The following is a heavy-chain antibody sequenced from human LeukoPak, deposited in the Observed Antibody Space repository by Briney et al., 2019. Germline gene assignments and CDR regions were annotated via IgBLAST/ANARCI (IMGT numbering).Heavy chain of an antibody. CDR1: GFTFSSYS. D-gene: IGHD3-22*01. Sequence: PGGSLRLSCAASGFTFSSYSMNWVRQAPGKGLEWVSSISSSSSYIYYADSVKGRFTISRDNAKNSLYLQMNSLRAEDTAVYYCASSTLGGYTKFDYWGQGTLVTVSS. CDR2: ISSSSSYI. CDR3: ASSTLGGYTKFDY. J-gene: IGHJ4*02. V-gene: IGHV3-21*01.